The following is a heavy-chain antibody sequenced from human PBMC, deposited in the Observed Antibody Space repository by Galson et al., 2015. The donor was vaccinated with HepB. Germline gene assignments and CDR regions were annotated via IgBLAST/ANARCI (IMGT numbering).Heavy chain of an antibody. CDR2: ISPDNSDT. D-gene: IGHD6-19*01. CDR1: GYTFTSYG. CDR3: ARGVRGSAWFDT. Sequence: SVKVSCKASGYTFTSYGITWVRQAPGQGLEWMGWISPDNSDTVYVQSLQGRVTLTTDTSTSTAYMKLRSLTSDDTAVYYCARGVRGSAWFDTWGQGTLVTVSS. J-gene: IGHJ5*02. V-gene: IGHV1-18*04.